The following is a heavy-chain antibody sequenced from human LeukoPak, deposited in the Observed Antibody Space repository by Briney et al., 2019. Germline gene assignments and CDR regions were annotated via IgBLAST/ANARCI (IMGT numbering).Heavy chain of an antibody. D-gene: IGHD3-3*02. V-gene: IGHV1-69*13. Sequence: GASVKVSCKASGGTFTSYAISWVRQAPGQGLEWMGGVIPIFGTANYAQKFQGRVTITADESTSTAYMELSSLRSEDTAVYYCARGLAADSDYWGQGTLVTVSS. CDR3: ARGLAADSDY. J-gene: IGHJ4*02. CDR2: VIPIFGTA. CDR1: GGTFTSYA.